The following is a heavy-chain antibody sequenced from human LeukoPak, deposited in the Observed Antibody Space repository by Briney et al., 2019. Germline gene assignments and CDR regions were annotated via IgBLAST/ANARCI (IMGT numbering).Heavy chain of an antibody. CDR1: GGSFSGYY. Sequence: SETLSLTCAVYGGSFSGYYWSWIRQPPGKGLEWIGEINHSGSTNYNPSLKSRVTISVDMSKNQFSLKLSSVTAADTAVYYCARGLGFGVAFFDYWGQGTLVTVSS. J-gene: IGHJ4*02. D-gene: IGHD3-3*01. V-gene: IGHV4-34*01. CDR2: INHSGST. CDR3: ARGLGFGVAFFDY.